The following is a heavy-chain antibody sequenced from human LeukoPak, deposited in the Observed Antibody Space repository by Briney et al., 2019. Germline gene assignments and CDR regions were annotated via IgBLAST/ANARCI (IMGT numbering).Heavy chain of an antibody. Sequence: PGGSLRLSCAASGFTFSSYSMNWVRQAPGKGLEWVSSISSSSSYIYYADSVKGRFTISRDNAKNSLYLQMNSLRAEDTAVYYCAKDLRCSSTSCYDQDWFDPWGQGTLVTVSS. CDR2: ISSSSSYI. J-gene: IGHJ5*02. CDR1: GFTFSSYS. D-gene: IGHD2-2*01. V-gene: IGHV3-21*04. CDR3: AKDLRCSSTSCYDQDWFDP.